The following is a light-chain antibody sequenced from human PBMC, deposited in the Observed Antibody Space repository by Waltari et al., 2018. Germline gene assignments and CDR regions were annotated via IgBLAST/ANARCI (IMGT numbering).Light chain of an antibody. CDR3: CSYGGRGTYTWV. CDR2: DVY. CDR1: RTHAGLTNL. J-gene: IGLJ3*02. V-gene: IGLV2-23*02. Sequence: QSALTHPASVSGSPGQSRTVSGSGTRTHAGLTNLFSWYQQHRGKAPKRIIYDVYRRPSGVSIRFSGSKSGNTASLTISGLQAEDEADYYCCSYGGRGTYTWVFGGGTKLTVL.